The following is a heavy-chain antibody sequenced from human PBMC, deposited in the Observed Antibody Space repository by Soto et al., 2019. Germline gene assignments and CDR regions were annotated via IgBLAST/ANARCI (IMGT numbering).Heavy chain of an antibody. CDR1: GGSISSRGYY. CDR2: IYYSGST. J-gene: IGHJ6*02. CDR3: ARDSSNYDFWSGYHYGMDV. Sequence: LSLTCTVSGGSISSRGYYWSWIRQHPGKGLEWIGYIYYSGSTYYNPSLKSRVTISVDTSKNHFSLKLSSVTAADTAVYYCARDSSNYDFWSGYHYGMDVWGQGTTVTVSS. D-gene: IGHD3-3*01. V-gene: IGHV4-31*03.